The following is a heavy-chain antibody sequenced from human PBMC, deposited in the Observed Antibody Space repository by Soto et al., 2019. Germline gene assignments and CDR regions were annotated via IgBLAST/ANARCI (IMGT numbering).Heavy chain of an antibody. CDR2: IDWDGGK. J-gene: IGHJ6*03. Sequence: APTLVNPTWRVTVTSAVAGVSLSTSLMFVSWIRQPPGKALEWLARIDWDGGKFYITSLKTRLTISKDTSKNQVVITVRNMDPVDTATYYCARMGVGGSDYYYYMAVWGKGTPATVSS. D-gene: IGHD3-10*01. V-gene: IGHV2-70*17. CDR3: ARMGVGGSDYYYYMAV. CDR1: GVSLSTSLMF.